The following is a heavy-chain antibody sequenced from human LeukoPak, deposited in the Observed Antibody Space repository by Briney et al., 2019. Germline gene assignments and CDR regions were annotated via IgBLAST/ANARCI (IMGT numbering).Heavy chain of an antibody. CDR3: ARGDGSGGSRYLGFCAFDI. CDR2: ISAYNGNT. CDR1: GYTFTSYG. Sequence: ASVKVSCKASGYTFTSYGISWVRQAPGQGLEWMGWISAYNGNTNYAQKLQGRVTMTTDTSTSTAYMELRSLRSDDTAVYYCARGDGSGGSRYLGFCAFDIWGQGTMVTVSS. J-gene: IGHJ3*02. D-gene: IGHD2-15*01. V-gene: IGHV1-18*01.